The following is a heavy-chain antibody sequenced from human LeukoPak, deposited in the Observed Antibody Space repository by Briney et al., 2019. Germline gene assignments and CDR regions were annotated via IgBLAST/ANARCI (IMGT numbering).Heavy chain of an antibody. CDR3: ATEKAWNHGGFDY. CDR1: EYTVTELS. D-gene: IGHD1-14*01. CDR2: FDAENAET. V-gene: IGHV1-24*01. J-gene: IGHJ4*02. Sequence: ASVKVSCMVSEYTVTELSFHWVRQAPGEGLEWMGGFDAENAETIYAQKFQGRVTVTQDTSTDTAYMELSSLRSEDTAVYYCATEKAWNHGGFDYWGQGTPVIVSS.